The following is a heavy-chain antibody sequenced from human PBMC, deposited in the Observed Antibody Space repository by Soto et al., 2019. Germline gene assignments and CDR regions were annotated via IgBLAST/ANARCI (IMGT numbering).Heavy chain of an antibody. Sequence: QVQLVQSGAEVKKPGASVKVSCKASGYTFTSYGISWVRQAPGQGLAGMGWISAYNGNTNYAQKRQGRANMTTDTSTSTAYRELRSLRSDDTAGEYWARVLTAAGVDYWGQGTLVTVSS. CDR3: ARVLTAAGVDY. V-gene: IGHV1-18*01. J-gene: IGHJ4*02. D-gene: IGHD6-13*01. CDR1: GYTFTSYG. CDR2: ISAYNGNT.